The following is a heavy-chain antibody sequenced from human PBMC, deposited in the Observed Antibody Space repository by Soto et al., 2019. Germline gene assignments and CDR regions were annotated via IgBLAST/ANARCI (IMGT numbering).Heavy chain of an antibody. D-gene: IGHD2-15*01. CDR1: GFTFSSYA. CDR2: ISGSGGST. J-gene: IGHJ4*02. V-gene: IGHV3-23*01. CDR3: AKAGLGVGGRHFDY. Sequence: PGGSLRLSCAASGFTFSSYAMSWVRRAPGKGLEWVSAISGSGGSTYYADSVKGRFTISRDNSKNTLYLQMNSLRAEDTAVYYCAKAGLGVGGRHFDYWGQGTLVTVSS.